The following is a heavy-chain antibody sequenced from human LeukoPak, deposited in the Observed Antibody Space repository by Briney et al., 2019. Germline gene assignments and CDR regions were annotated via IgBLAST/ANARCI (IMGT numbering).Heavy chain of an antibody. CDR1: GFTFNNYA. CDR3: AKEGAIFGVVIMADYFDY. D-gene: IGHD3-3*01. Sequence: PGGSLRLPCAASGFTFNNYALSWVRQAPGKRLGWVSAISGSGGSTYYADSVKGRFTISRDNSKNTLYLQMNSLRAEDTAVYYCAKEGAIFGVVIMADYFDYWGQGTLVTVSS. V-gene: IGHV3-23*01. CDR2: ISGSGGST. J-gene: IGHJ4*02.